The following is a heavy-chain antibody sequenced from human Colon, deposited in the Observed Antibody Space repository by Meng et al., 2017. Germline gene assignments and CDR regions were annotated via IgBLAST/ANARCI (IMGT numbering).Heavy chain of an antibody. D-gene: IGHD3-22*01. CDR3: TSDRIFCYGSSGAGH. J-gene: IGHJ4*02. V-gene: IGHV3-15*01. Sequence: GGSLRLSCAASGFTFSDAWMSWVRQAPGKGLEWVGRIKTKSDVGTVDYAAPVKGRFTIPRDDSKNTLYLQMNSLKIEDTGVYFCTSDRIFCYGSSGAGHWGQGTLVTVSS. CDR2: IKTKSDVGTV. CDR1: GFTFSDAW.